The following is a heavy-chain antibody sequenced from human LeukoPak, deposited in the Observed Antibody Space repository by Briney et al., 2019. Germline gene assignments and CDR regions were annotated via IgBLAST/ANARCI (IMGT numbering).Heavy chain of an antibody. J-gene: IGHJ5*02. Sequence: GGSLRLSCAASGFTFSDYYMSWIRQAPGKGLEWLSYINIGGTNTHYADSVKGRFTISRDNAKKSLYLEMNNLRAEDTAVYYCATDGAGLDTWGQGVLVTVSS. V-gene: IGHV3-11*01. CDR3: ATDGAGLDT. CDR2: INIGGTNT. CDR1: GFTFSDYY.